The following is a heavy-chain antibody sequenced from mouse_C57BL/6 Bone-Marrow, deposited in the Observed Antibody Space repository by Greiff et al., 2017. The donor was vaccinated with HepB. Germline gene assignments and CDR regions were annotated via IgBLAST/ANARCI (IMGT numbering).Heavy chain of an antibody. V-gene: IGHV5-6*01. J-gene: IGHJ3*01. D-gene: IGHD2-5*01. CDR3: ARPAYYSNPAWFAY. CDR1: GFTFSSYG. Sequence: EVQGVESGGELVKPGGSLKLSCAASGFTFSSYGMSWVRQTPDKRLEWVATISSGGSYTYYPDSVKGRFTMSRDNADNTLYLQMSSLKSENTAMYYVARPAYYSNPAWFAYWGQGTLVTVSA. CDR2: ISSGGSYT.